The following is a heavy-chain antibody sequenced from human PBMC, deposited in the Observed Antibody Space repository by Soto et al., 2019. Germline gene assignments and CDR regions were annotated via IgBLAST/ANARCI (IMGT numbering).Heavy chain of an antibody. CDR2: IYHSGST. V-gene: IGHV4-38-2*02. Sequence: SETLSLTCAVSGYSISSGYYWGWIRQPPGRGLEWIGSIYHSGSTYYNPSLKSRVTISVDTSKNQFSLKLSSVTAADTAVYYCARDHPTISWSVGMDVWGQGTTVPVSS. CDR1: GYSISSGYY. CDR3: ARDHPTISWSVGMDV. J-gene: IGHJ6*02. D-gene: IGHD3-9*01.